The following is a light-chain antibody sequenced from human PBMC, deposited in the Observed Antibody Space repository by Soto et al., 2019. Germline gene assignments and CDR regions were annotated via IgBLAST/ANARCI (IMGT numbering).Light chain of an antibody. J-gene: IGKJ5*01. CDR2: DAS. CDR3: QQRSNWPIT. Sequence: EIVLTQSPATLSLSPGERATLSCRASQSVSSYLAWYQQKPGQAPRLLIYDASNRATGIPARLSGSGSGTDLTLTISSLEPEDFAVYYCQQRSNWPITFGQGTRLEIK. V-gene: IGKV3-11*01. CDR1: QSVSSY.